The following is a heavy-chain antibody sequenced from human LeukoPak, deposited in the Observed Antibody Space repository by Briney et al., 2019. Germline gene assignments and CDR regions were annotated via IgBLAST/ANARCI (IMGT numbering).Heavy chain of an antibody. V-gene: IGHV1-2*02. J-gene: IGHJ4*02. Sequence: ASVKVSCKASGYTFTGYYMHWVRQALGQGLEWMGWINPNSGGTNYAQKFQGRVTMTRDTSISTAYMELSRLRSEDTAVYYCARDYYYDSSGYYDDDYWGQGTLVTVSS. CDR2: INPNSGGT. D-gene: IGHD3-22*01. CDR3: ARDYYYDSSGYYDDDY. CDR1: GYTFTGYY.